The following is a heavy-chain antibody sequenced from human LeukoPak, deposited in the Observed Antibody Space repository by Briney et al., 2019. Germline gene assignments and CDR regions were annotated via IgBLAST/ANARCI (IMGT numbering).Heavy chain of an antibody. D-gene: IGHD1-26*01. V-gene: IGHV1-46*01. J-gene: IGHJ5*02. CDR1: GYTFTSYC. CDR2: INPSGGST. CDR3: ASWVIEGNWFDP. Sequence: ASVKVSCKASGYTFTSYCMHWVRQAPGQGLEWMGIINPSGGSTSYAQKFQGRVTMTRDTSTSTVYMELSSLRSEDTAVYYCASWVIEGNWFDPWGQGTLVTVSS.